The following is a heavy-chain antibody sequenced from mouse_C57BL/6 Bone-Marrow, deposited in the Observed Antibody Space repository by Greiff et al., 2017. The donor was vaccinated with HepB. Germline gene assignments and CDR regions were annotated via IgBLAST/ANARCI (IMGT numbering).Heavy chain of an antibody. CDR2: IDPEDGDT. V-gene: IGHV14-1*01. Sequence: EVQLQQSGAELVRPGASVKLSCTASGFNIKDYYMHWVKQRPEQGLEWIGRIDPEDGDTEYAPKFQGKATMTADTSSNTAYLQLSSLTSEDTAVYYCVSTTGEAHYFDSWGQGTTLTVSS. CDR3: VSTTGEAHYFDS. J-gene: IGHJ2*01. D-gene: IGHD1-1*01. CDR1: GFNIKDYY.